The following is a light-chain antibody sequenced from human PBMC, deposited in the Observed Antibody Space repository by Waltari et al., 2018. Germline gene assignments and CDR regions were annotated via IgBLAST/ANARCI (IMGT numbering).Light chain of an antibody. V-gene: IGKV1-5*03. J-gene: IGKJ4*01. CDR3: QQSDSVPLT. Sequence: DIQMTQSPSTLSASVGVRVTITCRASQSISTSLAWYQQKPGKAPRLLLHKASSLESGVPSRFSGSGSGTEFTLTISTLQPEDFATYYCQQSDSVPLTFGGGTKVEIK. CDR1: QSISTS. CDR2: KAS.